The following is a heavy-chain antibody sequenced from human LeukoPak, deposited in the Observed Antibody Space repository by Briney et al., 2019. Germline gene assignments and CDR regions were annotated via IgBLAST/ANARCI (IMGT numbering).Heavy chain of an antibody. V-gene: IGHV4-4*07. Sequence: SETLSLTCTVSGDSFSNYFWTWIRQPAGKGLEWIGRIYTSGSTNFNPSLKSRVTISLDTSKNQFSLKLSSVTAADTAVYYCAREEDAGPYSGYDYWGQGTLVTVSS. CDR2: IYTSGST. CDR1: GDSFSNYF. J-gene: IGHJ4*02. CDR3: AREEDAGPYSGYDY. D-gene: IGHD5-12*01.